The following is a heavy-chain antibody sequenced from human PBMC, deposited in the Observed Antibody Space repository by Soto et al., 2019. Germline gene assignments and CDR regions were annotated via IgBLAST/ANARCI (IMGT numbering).Heavy chain of an antibody. J-gene: IGHJ6*02. CDR3: ARDLYYGSGSYYNVPYYGMDV. CDR2: IIPILGIA. CDR1: GYTFTSCG. D-gene: IGHD3-10*01. V-gene: IGHV1-69*04. Sequence: ASVKACCKASGYTFTSCGIRWVRHAPGQGLEWMGRIIPILGIANYAQKFQGRVTITADTSASTAYMELSSLRSEDTAVYYCARDLYYGSGSYYNVPYYGMDVWGQGTTVTVSS.